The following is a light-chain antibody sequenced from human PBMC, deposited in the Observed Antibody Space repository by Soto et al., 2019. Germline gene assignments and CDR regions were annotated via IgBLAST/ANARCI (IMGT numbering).Light chain of an antibody. J-gene: IGLJ2*01. V-gene: IGLV2-18*02. CDR3: SSYTSSTTSV. Sequence: QSVLTQPPSVSGSPGQSVTISCTGTSSDVGSYNRVSWYQQPPGTAPKLMIYEVNNRPSGVPDRFSGSKSGNTASLTISGLQAEDEADYYCSSYTSSTTSVFGGGTQLTVL. CDR1: SSDVGSYNR. CDR2: EVN.